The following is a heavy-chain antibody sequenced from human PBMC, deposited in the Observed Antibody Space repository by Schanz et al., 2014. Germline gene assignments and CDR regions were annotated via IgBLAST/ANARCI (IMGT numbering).Heavy chain of an antibody. CDR1: GFTFSDYY. CDR2: IYSDGRT. V-gene: IGHV3-66*01. Sequence: VQLVESGGGVVQPGGSLRLSCAASGFTFSDYYMSWIRQAPGKGLEWVSVIYSDGRTYYGDSVKGRFTISRDNSKNTVYLQMNSLRAEDTAVYYCARDPGGTKTHGLWGQGTLVTVSS. D-gene: IGHD2-15*01. CDR3: ARDPGGTKTHGL. J-gene: IGHJ4*02.